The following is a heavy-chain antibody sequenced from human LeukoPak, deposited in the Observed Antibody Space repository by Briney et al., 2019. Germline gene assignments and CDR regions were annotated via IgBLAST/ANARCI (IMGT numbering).Heavy chain of an antibody. CDR3: ARGGGYDPRGYYYYMDV. D-gene: IGHD5-12*01. CDR1: GGSISSHY. V-gene: IGHV4-59*11. Sequence: PSETLSLTCTVSGGSISSHYWSWIRQPPGKGLEWIGYIYYSGSTNYNPSLKSRVTISVDTSKNQFSLKLSSVTAADTAVYYCARGGGYDPRGYYYYMDVWAKGPRSPSP. CDR2: IYYSGST. J-gene: IGHJ6*03.